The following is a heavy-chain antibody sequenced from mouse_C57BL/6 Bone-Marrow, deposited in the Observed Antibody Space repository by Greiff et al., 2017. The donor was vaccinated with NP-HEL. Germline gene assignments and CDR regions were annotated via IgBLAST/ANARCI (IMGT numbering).Heavy chain of an antibody. CDR3: ARGSGWFAY. CDR1: GYTFTSYG. V-gene: IGHV1-81*01. Sequence: QVQLKESGAELARPGASVKLSCKASGYTFTSYGISWVKQRTGQGLEWIGEIYPRSGNTYYNEKFKGKATLTADKSSSTAYMELRSLTSEDSAVYFCARGSGWFAYWGQGTLVTVSA. J-gene: IGHJ3*01. D-gene: IGHD3-2*02. CDR2: IYPRSGNT.